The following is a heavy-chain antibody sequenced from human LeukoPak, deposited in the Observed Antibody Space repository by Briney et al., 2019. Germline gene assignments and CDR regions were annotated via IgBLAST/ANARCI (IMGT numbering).Heavy chain of an antibody. D-gene: IGHD2-2*03. V-gene: IGHV1-18*01. CDR3: ARDGGYCSSTSCYWVAFDI. CDR2: IGAYNGNT. J-gene: IGHJ3*02. CDR1: GYTFTSYG. Sequence: GASVKVSCKASGYTFTSYGISWVRQAPGQGLEWMGWIGAYNGNTNCAQKLQGRVTMTTDTSTSTAYMELRSLRSDDTAVYYCARDGGYCSSTSCYWVAFDIWGQGTMVTVSS.